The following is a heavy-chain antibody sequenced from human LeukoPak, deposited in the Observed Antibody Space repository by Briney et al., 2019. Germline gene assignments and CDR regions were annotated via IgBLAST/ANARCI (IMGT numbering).Heavy chain of an antibody. CDR3: ARDSYGADY. D-gene: IGHD4-17*01. CDR1: GFTFSDNN. V-gene: IGHV3-11*04. CDR2: ISSSGTTI. Sequence: GGSLRLSCAASGFTFSDNNMSWIRQAPGKGLEWFSYISSSGTTIYYEDSVKGRFTISRDNAKNSLYLQMNSLRAEDTAVYYCARDSYGADYWGQGTLVTVSS. J-gene: IGHJ4*02.